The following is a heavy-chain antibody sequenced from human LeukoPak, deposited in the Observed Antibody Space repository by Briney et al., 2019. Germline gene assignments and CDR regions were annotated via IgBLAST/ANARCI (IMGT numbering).Heavy chain of an antibody. CDR2: IYYSGST. J-gene: IGHJ6*03. D-gene: IGHD5-12*01. CDR3: ARDGYDPKVGYYMDV. V-gene: IGHV4-39*07. Sequence: PSETLSLTCTVSGGSITRYYWSWIRQPPGKGLEWIGSIYYSGSTYYNPSLKSRVTISVDTSKNQFSLKLSSVTAADTAVYYCARDGYDPKVGYYMDVWGKGTTVTVSS. CDR1: GGSITRYY.